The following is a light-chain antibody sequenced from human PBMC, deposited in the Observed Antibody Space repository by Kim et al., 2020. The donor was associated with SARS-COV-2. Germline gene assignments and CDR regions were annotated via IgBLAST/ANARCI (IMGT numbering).Light chain of an antibody. V-gene: IGLV1-47*01. CDR3: ASWDDSLV. CDR1: SANMGVDY. Sequence: PGQRFTISVAGSSANMGVDYVYWYQQLPGTAPNLLIYRNNQRPSGVPDRFSGSKSGTSASLAISGLRSEDEADYYCASWDDSLVFGGGTKVTVL. CDR2: RNN. J-gene: IGLJ2*01.